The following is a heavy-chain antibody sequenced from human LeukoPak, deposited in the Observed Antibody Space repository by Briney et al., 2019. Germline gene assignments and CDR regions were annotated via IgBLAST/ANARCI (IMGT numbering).Heavy chain of an antibody. Sequence: GGSLRLSCSASGFTFSNYWMSWVRQAPGKGLEWVANMKQDESEKYYVDSVKGRFTISRDNAKSSLYLQMNSLRAEDTAVYYCARALDSSSSRYQAFEEWGQGTLVTVSS. CDR3: ARALDSSSSRYQAFEE. J-gene: IGHJ4*02. V-gene: IGHV3-7*01. CDR2: MKQDESEK. CDR1: GFTFSNYW. D-gene: IGHD2-2*01.